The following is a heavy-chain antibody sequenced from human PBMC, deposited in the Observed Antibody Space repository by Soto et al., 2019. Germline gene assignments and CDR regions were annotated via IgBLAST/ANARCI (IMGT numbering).Heavy chain of an antibody. V-gene: IGHV4-30-4*01. CDR3: ARAEYSGYAGY. CDR1: GGSISSGDYY. J-gene: IGHJ4*01. D-gene: IGHD5-12*01. CDR2: IYYSGST. Sequence: LSLTCTVPGGSISSGDYYWSWIRQPPGKGLEWIGYIYYSGSTYYNPSLKSRVTISVDTSKNQFSLKLSSVTAADTAVYYCARAEYSGYAGYWGQGTLVTVSS.